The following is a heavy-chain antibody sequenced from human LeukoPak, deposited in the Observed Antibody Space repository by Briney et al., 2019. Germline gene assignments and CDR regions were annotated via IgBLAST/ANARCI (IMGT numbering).Heavy chain of an antibody. V-gene: IGHV4-31*03. CDR2: IYYSGST. Sequence: SQTLSLTCTVSGGSISSGGYYWSWIRQHPGKGLEWIGYIYYSGSTYYNPSLKSRVTISVDTSKNQFSLELSSVTAADTAVYYCARAAPYYYYMDVWGKGTTVTVSS. CDR3: ARAAPYYYYMDV. CDR1: GGSISSGGYY. J-gene: IGHJ6*03.